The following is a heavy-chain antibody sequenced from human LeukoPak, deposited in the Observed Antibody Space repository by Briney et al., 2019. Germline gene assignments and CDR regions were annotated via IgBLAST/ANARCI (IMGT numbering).Heavy chain of an antibody. D-gene: IGHD4-17*01. CDR2: IIPIFGIA. Sequence: ASVRISCKASGGIFSNYPINWVRQAPGQGLEWMGRIIPIFGIANYAQKFQGRVTITADKSTSTAYMELISLRSEDTAVYYRARDREGVTKIKAYYYSGMDVWGQGTTVTVSS. J-gene: IGHJ6*02. CDR3: ARDREGVTKIKAYYYSGMDV. V-gene: IGHV1-69*04. CDR1: GGIFSNYP.